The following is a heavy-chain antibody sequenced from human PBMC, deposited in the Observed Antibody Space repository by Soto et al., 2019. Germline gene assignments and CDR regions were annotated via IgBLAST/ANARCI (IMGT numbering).Heavy chain of an antibody. V-gene: IGHV1-3*01. Sequence: QVQLVQSGAEVKKPGASVKVSCKASGYTFTSYAMHWVRQTPGQRLEWMGWINAGNGNTKYSQKFQGRVTITRDTSERTAYMELSSLRSEDTAVYYCASDNVWQLAEYYYYGMDVWGQGTTVTASS. J-gene: IGHJ6*02. CDR1: GYTFTSYA. CDR2: INAGNGNT. D-gene: IGHD6-6*01. CDR3: ASDNVWQLAEYYYYGMDV.